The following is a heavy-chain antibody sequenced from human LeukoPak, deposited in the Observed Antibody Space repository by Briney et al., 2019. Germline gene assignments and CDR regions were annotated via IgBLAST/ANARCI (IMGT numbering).Heavy chain of an antibody. D-gene: IGHD2-2*02. CDR1: GFTFSSYS. V-gene: IGHV3-21*01. CDR3: ARDQYCRSTSCYNGYYYYYMDV. J-gene: IGHJ6*03. Sequence: GGSLRLSCAASGFTFSSYSMNWVRQAPGKGLEWVSSISSSSSYIYYADSVKGRFTISRDNAKNSLYLQMNSLRAEDTAVYYCARDQYCRSTSCYNGYYYYYMDVWGKGTTVTVSS. CDR2: ISSSSSYI.